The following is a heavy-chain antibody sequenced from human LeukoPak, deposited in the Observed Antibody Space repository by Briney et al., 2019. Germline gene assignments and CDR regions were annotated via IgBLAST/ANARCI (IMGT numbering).Heavy chain of an antibody. CDR2: IIPIFGTA. CDR3: ARDHELELGTPRY. D-gene: IGHD1-7*01. J-gene: IGHJ4*02. V-gene: IGHV1-69*05. CDR1: GGTFSSYA. Sequence: ASVKVSWKASGGTFSSYAISWVRQAPGQGLEWMGRIIPIFGTANYAQKFQGRVTITTDESTSTAYMELSSLRSEDTAVYYCARDHELELGTPRYWGQGTLVTVSS.